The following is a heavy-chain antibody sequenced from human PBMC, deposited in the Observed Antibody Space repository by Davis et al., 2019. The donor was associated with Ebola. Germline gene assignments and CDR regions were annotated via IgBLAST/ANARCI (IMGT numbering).Heavy chain of an antibody. D-gene: IGHD2-2*01. V-gene: IGHV1-18*04. CDR2: INPHNGNT. CDR3: ARDRTSYPLDV. J-gene: IGHJ6*04. CDR1: GYTFTNYG. Sequence: ASVKVSCKASGYTFTNYGITWVRQAPGQGLEWMGWINPHNGNTNYAQNVQGRVTMTTDTSTSTAYMELRSLRSDDTAVYYCARDRTSYPLDVWGKGTTVTVSS.